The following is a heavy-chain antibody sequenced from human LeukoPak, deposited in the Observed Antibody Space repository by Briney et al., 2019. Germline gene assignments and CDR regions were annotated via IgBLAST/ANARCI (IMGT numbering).Heavy chain of an antibody. D-gene: IGHD3-16*01. Sequence: ASVKVSCKASGYTFTGYFMHWVRLAPGQGLEWMGWINPNSGGTNYAQKFQGRVTMTRDTSISTAYMELSRLTSDDTAVYYCARASFWESPINWFAPWGQGTLVTVSS. CDR2: INPNSGGT. CDR3: ARASFWESPINWFAP. J-gene: IGHJ5*02. V-gene: IGHV1-2*02. CDR1: GYTFTGYF.